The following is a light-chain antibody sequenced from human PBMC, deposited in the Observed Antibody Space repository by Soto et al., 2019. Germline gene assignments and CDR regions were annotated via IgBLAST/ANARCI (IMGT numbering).Light chain of an antibody. CDR1: QGIVRW. CDR2: DAS. J-gene: IGKJ5*01. Sequence: DIQMTQSPSTLSASVGDRVTITCRASQGIVRWLAWYQQRPGKAPKLLIYDASSLESGVPSRFSGSGSGTEFTLTISRLEPEDFVLYYCQHFRAFGQGTRLEIK. CDR3: QHFRA. V-gene: IGKV1-5*01.